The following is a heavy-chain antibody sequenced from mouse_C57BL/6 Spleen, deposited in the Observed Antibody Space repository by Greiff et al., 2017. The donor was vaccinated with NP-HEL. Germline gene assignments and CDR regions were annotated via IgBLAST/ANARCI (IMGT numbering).Heavy chain of an antibody. CDR1: GFTFSSYA. D-gene: IGHD1-1*01. J-gene: IGHJ3*01. CDR2: ISSGGDYI. CDR3: TRGGYGSSAAWFAY. V-gene: IGHV5-9-1*02. Sequence: DVMLVESGEGLVKPGGSLKLSCAASGFTFSSYAMSWVRQTPEKRLEWVAYISSGGDYIYYADNVKGRFTISIDNARNTLYLQMSRLKSEDTAMYYGTRGGYGSSAAWFAYWGQGTLVTVSA.